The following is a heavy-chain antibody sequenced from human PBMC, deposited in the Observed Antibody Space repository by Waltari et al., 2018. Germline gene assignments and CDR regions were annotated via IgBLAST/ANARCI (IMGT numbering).Heavy chain of an antibody. CDR2: IRSKAYGGTT. Sequence: EVQLVESGGGLVQLGRSLRLSCTASGFTFGDYAMSCVRQAPGKGLEWVGFIRSKAYGGTTEYAASVKGRFTISRDDSKSIAYLQMNSLKTEDTAVYYCTREYYDILTGYLTPDYWGQGTLVTVSS. V-gene: IGHV3-49*04. CDR1: GFTFGDYA. J-gene: IGHJ4*02. CDR3: TREYYDILTGYLTPDY. D-gene: IGHD3-9*01.